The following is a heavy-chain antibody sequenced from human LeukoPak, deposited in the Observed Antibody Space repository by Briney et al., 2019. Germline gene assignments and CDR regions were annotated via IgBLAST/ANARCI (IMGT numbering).Heavy chain of an antibody. D-gene: IGHD3-22*01. CDR3: ARRDYYDSSGYPQEAFDI. J-gene: IGHJ3*02. Sequence: SETLSLTCAVYGGSFSGYYWSWIRQPPGKGLEWIGEINHSGSTNYNPSLKSRVTISVDTSKNQFSLKLSSVTAADTAVYYCARRDYYDSSGYPQEAFDIWGQGTMVTVSS. CDR2: INHSGST. CDR1: GGSFSGYY. V-gene: IGHV4-34*01.